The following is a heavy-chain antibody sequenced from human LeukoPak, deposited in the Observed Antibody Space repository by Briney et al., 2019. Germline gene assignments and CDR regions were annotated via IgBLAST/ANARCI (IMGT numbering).Heavy chain of an antibody. J-gene: IGHJ4*02. CDR1: GFTFSSYG. CDR2: IRYDGSNK. D-gene: IGHD4-11*01. CDR3: AKDRVGDYSTSFDY. Sequence: GGSLRLSCAASGFTFSSYGMHWVRQAPGKGLEWVAFIRYDGSNKYYADSVKGRFTISRDNSKNTLYLQMNSLRAEDTAVYYCAKDRVGDYSTSFDYWGQGTLVTVSS. V-gene: IGHV3-30*02.